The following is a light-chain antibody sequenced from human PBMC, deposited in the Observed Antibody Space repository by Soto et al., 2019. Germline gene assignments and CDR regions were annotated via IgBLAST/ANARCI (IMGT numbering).Light chain of an antibody. CDR1: QSVSSRY. J-gene: IGKJ1*01. CDR3: QEYGTSRT. Sequence: EIVLTQSPGTLSLSPGERATLFYRASQSVSSRYLAWYQQKPGQAPRLLIYGASSRATGIPDRFSGSGSGTDFTLTVSRLEPEDFAMYYCQEYGTSRTFGQGTKVEIK. V-gene: IGKV3-20*01. CDR2: GAS.